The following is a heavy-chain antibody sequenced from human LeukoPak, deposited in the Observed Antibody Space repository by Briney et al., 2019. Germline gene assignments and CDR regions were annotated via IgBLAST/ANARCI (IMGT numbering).Heavy chain of an antibody. Sequence: SETLSLTCAVYGGSFSGYYWSWIRQPPGKGLEWIGEINHSGSTNYNPSLKSRVTISVDTSKNQFSLKLSSVTAADTAVYYCARGHRLLWFGELTSIRWFDPWGQGTLVTVSS. J-gene: IGHJ5*02. CDR2: INHSGST. V-gene: IGHV4-34*01. CDR3: ARGHRLLWFGELTSIRWFDP. D-gene: IGHD3-10*01. CDR1: GGSFSGYY.